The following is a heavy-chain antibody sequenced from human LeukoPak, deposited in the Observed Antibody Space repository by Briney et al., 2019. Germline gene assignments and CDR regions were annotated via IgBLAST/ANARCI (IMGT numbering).Heavy chain of an antibody. CDR3: ARERSFNYGTHYGRDV. D-gene: IGHD1-26*01. CDR2: ISGSGAYT. V-gene: IGHV3-23*01. J-gene: IGHJ6*02. CDR1: GGSISSSSYY. Sequence: RASETLSLTCTVSGGSISSSSYYWGWIRQPPGKGLEWVSGISGSGAYTYYADSVKGRFTISRDNSKSTLYLQMNSLRAEDTALYYYARERSFNYGTHYGRDVWGQGTTVTVS.